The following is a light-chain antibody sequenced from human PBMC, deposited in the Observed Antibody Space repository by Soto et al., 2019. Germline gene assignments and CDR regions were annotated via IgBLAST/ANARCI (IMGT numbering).Light chain of an antibody. Sequence: DIVMTQSPDSLAVSLGERATINCKSSQSVFYNSNNKNHLAWYQQKPGQPPKLLIYWATTRESGVPDRFSGSGSETDFTLTISSLQAEDVAVYYCQQCRSLPVTFGQGTKLEIK. CDR1: QSVFYNSNNKNH. CDR2: WAT. J-gene: IGKJ2*01. CDR3: QQCRSLPVT. V-gene: IGKV4-1*01.